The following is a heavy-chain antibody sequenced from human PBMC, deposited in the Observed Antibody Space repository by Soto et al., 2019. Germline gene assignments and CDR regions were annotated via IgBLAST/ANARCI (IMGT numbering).Heavy chain of an antibody. CDR1: GFTVSSTY. CDR3: ARLPYSNLLGGLDP. CDR2: IYGGLTT. V-gene: IGHV3-53*01. Sequence: GGSLRLSCAASGFTVSSTYMTWVRQAPGKGLEWVSVIYGGLTTSYADSVKGRFTISRDNSRNTVYLQMNSLRAEDTAVYYCARLPYSNLLGGLDPWGRGTLVTVSS. J-gene: IGHJ5*02. D-gene: IGHD6-13*01.